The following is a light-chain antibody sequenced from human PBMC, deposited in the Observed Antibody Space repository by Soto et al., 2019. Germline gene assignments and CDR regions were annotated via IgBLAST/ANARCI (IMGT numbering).Light chain of an antibody. CDR2: DAS. CDR3: QQYGDSYS. CDR1: HDIGKW. V-gene: IGKV1-5*01. Sequence: DLQMTQSPSTLSASVGDRVSITCRASHDIGKWLAWYQQKPGKAPKLLVYDASNLHDAVPSRFSGSGSGTHFSLTNSGLQPDDFGTYYCQQYGDSYSFGQGTAIEI. J-gene: IGKJ2*01.